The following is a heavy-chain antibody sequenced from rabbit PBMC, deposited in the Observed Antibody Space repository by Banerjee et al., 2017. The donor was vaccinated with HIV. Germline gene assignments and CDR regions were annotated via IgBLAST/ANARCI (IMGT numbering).Heavy chain of an antibody. J-gene: IGHJ6*01. V-gene: IGHV1S45*01. Sequence: QEQLVESGGGLVKPGASLTLTCTASGFSFSSSYDMCWVRQAPGKGLEWIGCISVGSYGSTYYASWAKGRFTISKTSSTTVTLQMTSLTAADTATYFCARGAYLHSWAGDAYVNGMDLWGPGTLVTVS. D-gene: IGHD6-1*01. CDR2: ISVGSYGST. CDR3: ARGAYLHSWAGDAYVNGMDL. CDR1: GFSFSSSYD.